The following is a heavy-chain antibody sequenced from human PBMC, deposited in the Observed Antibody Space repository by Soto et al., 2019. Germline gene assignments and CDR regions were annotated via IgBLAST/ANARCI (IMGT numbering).Heavy chain of an antibody. J-gene: IGHJ5*02. CDR2: IYYSGST. Sequence: SETLSLTCTVSGGSVSSYYWSWIRQPPGKGLEWIGYIYYSGSTNYNPSLKSRVTISVDTSKNQFSLKLSSVTAADTAVYYCARGGERSWIQLWSWGQGTLVTVSS. D-gene: IGHD5-18*01. V-gene: IGHV4-59*08. CDR1: GGSVSSYY. CDR3: ARGGERSWIQLWS.